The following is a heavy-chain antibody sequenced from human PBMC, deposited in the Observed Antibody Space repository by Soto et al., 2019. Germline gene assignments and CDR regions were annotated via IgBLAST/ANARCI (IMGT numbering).Heavy chain of an antibody. V-gene: IGHV4-59*01. CDR1: GDSISAYS. J-gene: IGHJ4*02. CDR3: AREGNLGRWLQPLDF. Sequence: SETLSLTCTVSGDSISAYSCGWVRQPPGKGLEWIGNIHYNGNTKYNPSLKSRVTMSVDTSKNQFSLKLISVTAADTAKYFCAREGNLGRWLQPLDFWGQGTLVTVSS. D-gene: IGHD5-12*01. CDR2: IHYNGNT.